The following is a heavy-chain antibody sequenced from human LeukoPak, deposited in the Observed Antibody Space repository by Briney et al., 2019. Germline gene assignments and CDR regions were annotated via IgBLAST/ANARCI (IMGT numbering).Heavy chain of an antibody. J-gene: IGHJ5*02. D-gene: IGHD6-19*01. CDR3: ARGADTGYSSDS. CDR2: INSDARST. V-gene: IGHV3-74*01. Sequence: GGSLRLSCAASVFTFSSYWMHWVRQAPGKGLVWVSRINSDARSTSYADSVKGRFTISRDNAKNTLYLQMNSLRAEDTAVYYCARGADTGYSSDSWGQGTLVTVSS. CDR1: VFTFSSYW.